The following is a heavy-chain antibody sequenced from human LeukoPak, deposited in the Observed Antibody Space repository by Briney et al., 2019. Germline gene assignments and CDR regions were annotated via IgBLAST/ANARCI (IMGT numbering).Heavy chain of an antibody. D-gene: IGHD3-10*01. Sequence: GASVKVSCKASGYTFTDYYMHWVRQAPGQGLEWMGWINPNSGGTDYAQRFQGRVAMTRDTSISTAYMELSNLSSDDTAVYYCARDRGRLVGGHYYYYGMDVWGQGTTVTVSS. V-gene: IGHV1-2*02. CDR3: ARDRGRLVGGHYYYYGMDV. CDR1: GYTFTDYY. J-gene: IGHJ6*02. CDR2: INPNSGGT.